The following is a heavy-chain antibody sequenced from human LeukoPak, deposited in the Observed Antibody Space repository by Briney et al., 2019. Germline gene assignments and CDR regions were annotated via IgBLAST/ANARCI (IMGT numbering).Heavy chain of an antibody. CDR3: ARAYYYDSSGYYYYYYGMDV. Sequence: GASVKVSCKASGYTFTSYGISWVRQAPGQRLEWMGWINAGNGNTKYSQKFQGRVTITRDTSASTAYMELSSLRSEDTAVYYCARAYYYDSSGYYYYYYGMDVWGQGTTVTVSS. J-gene: IGHJ6*02. CDR1: GYTFTSYG. V-gene: IGHV1-3*01. CDR2: INAGNGNT. D-gene: IGHD3-22*01.